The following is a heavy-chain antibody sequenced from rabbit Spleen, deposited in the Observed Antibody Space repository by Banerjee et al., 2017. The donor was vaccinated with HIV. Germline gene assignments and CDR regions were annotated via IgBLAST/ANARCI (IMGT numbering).Heavy chain of an antibody. V-gene: IGHV1S45*01. CDR2: INASTGKP. Sequence: QEQLVESGGGLVQPEGSLTLTCKASGFSFSDRDVMCWVRQAPGKGLEWIACINASTGKPVYATWASGRFTISRTSSSTVALQVTSLTAADTATYFCARAGADIDFYLTRLDLWGPGTLVTVS. J-gene: IGHJ3*01. D-gene: IGHD2-1*01. CDR3: ARAGADIDFYLTRLDL. CDR1: GFSFSDRDV.